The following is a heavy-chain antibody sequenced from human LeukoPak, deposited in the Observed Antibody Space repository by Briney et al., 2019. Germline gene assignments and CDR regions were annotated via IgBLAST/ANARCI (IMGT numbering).Heavy chain of an antibody. Sequence: ASVKVSCKASGYNFTSFDINWVRQATGQGLEWMGWMNPNSGNTGYAQKFQGRVTMTRNTAISTAYMELSSLRSEDTAVYYCARADLYYDFWSGYWFDPWGQGTLVTVSS. CDR3: ARADLYYDFWSGYWFDP. CDR2: MNPNSGNT. D-gene: IGHD3-3*01. J-gene: IGHJ5*02. CDR1: GYNFTSFD. V-gene: IGHV1-8*01.